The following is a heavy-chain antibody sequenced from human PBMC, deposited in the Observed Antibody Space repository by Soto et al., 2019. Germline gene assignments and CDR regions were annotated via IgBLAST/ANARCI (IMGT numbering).Heavy chain of an antibody. CDR1: GFTFSSYW. J-gene: IGHJ6*02. D-gene: IGHD2-2*01. Sequence: GGSLRLSCAASGFTFSSYWMHWVRQAPGKGLVWVSRINSDGSSTSYADSVKGRFTISRDNAKNTLYLQMNSLRAEDTAVYYCARAFPPYGYCSSTSCFKGSDYYGMDVWGQGTTVTVSS. V-gene: IGHV3-74*01. CDR2: INSDGSST. CDR3: ARAFPPYGYCSSTSCFKGSDYYGMDV.